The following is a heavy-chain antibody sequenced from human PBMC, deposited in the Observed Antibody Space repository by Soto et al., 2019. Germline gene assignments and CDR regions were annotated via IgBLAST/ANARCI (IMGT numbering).Heavy chain of an antibody. V-gene: IGHV3-23*01. Sequence: EVQLLESGGGLVQPGGSLRLSCAASGFTFSSYAMTWVRQAPGKGPGWVSGISGSGGRTYYADSVKGRFTISRDTSKNTLYLQMNSLGAEDTAVYYCAKARGELPSWYFDLWGRGTLVTVSS. CDR1: GFTFSSYA. J-gene: IGHJ2*01. CDR3: AKARGELPSWYFDL. CDR2: ISGSGGRT. D-gene: IGHD1-26*01.